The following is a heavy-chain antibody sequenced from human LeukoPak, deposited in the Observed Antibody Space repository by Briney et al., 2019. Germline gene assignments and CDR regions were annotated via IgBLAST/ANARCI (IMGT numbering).Heavy chain of an antibody. CDR3: ASEGYYYYMDV. V-gene: IGHV3-21*01. J-gene: IGHJ6*03. Sequence: GFTXXSYSMNWVRQAPGKGLEWVSSISSSSSYIYYADSVKGRFTISRDNAKNSLYVQLNSLRVEDTALYYCASEGYYYYMDVWGKGTTVTVSS. CDR1: GFTXXSYS. CDR2: ISSSSSYI.